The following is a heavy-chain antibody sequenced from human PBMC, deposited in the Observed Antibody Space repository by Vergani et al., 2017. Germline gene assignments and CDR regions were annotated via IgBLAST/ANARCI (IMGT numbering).Heavy chain of an antibody. CDR2: IKQDGSEK. Sequence: EVQLVESGGGLVQPGGSLRLSCAASGFTFSSYWMSWVRQAPGKGLEWVANIKQDGSEKYYVDSVKGRFTISRDNAKNSLYLQMNSLRAEDTAVYYCARDASDIVVVPAAEAGYYYYGMDVWGQGTTVTVSS. J-gene: IGHJ6*02. CDR3: ARDASDIVVVPAAEAGYYYYGMDV. CDR1: GFTFSSYW. V-gene: IGHV3-7*03. D-gene: IGHD2-2*01.